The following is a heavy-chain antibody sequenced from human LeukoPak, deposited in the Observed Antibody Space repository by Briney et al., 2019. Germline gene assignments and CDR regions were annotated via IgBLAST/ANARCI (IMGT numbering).Heavy chain of an antibody. Sequence: GGSLRLSCAASGFTFSNYWMHWVRQAPGKGLVWVSAISGSGGSTYYADSVKGRFTISRDNSKNTLYLQMNSLRAEDTAVYYCAKGAVVVPAAMGGGYYFDYWGQGTLVTVSS. V-gene: IGHV3-23*01. J-gene: IGHJ4*02. CDR2: ISGSGGST. CDR1: GFTFSNYW. CDR3: AKGAVVVPAAMGGGYYFDY. D-gene: IGHD2-2*01.